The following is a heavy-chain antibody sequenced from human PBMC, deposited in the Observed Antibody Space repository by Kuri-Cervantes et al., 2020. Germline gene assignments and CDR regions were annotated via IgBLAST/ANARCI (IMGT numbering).Heavy chain of an antibody. CDR3: AKEMATNVFDY. J-gene: IGHJ4*02. Sequence: GGSLRLSCAASGFTFSDYYMSWIRQAPGKGLEWVSYISSSGSTIYYADSVKGRFTISRDNAKNSLYLQMNSLRAEDTAVYYCAKEMATNVFDYWGQGTLVTVSS. CDR2: ISSSGSTI. CDR1: GFTFSDYY. D-gene: IGHD5-24*01. V-gene: IGHV3-11*01.